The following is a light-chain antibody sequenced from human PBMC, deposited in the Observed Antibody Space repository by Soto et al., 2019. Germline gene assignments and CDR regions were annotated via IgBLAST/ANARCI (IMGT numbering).Light chain of an antibody. CDR1: QRVSSN. V-gene: IGKV3-15*01. CDR3: QQYGSSSIT. J-gene: IGKJ5*01. CDR2: GAS. Sequence: IVMTQSPATLSVSPGDRATLSCRASQRVSSNVAWYQQPPGQAPRLLLYGASARATGVPARFSGSGSGTQFTLTISSLQSEDFAVYYCQQYGSSSITFGQGTRLEIK.